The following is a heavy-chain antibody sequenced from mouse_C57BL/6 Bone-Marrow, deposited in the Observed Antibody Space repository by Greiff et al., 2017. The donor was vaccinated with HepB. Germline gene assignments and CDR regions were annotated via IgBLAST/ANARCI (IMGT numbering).Heavy chain of an antibody. V-gene: IGHV5-17*01. CDR2: ISSGSSTI. CDR3: ARALEGYYAMDY. CDR1: GFTFSDYG. J-gene: IGHJ4*01. Sequence: DVMLVESGGGLVKPGGSLKLSCAASGFTFSDYGMHWVRQAPEKGLEWVAYISSGSSTIYYADTVKGRFTISRDNAKNTLFLQMTSLRSEDTAMYYCARALEGYYAMDYWGQGTSVTVSS.